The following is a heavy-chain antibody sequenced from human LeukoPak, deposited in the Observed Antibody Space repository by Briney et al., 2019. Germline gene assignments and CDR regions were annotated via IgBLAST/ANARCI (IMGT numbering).Heavy chain of an antibody. V-gene: IGHV1-8*01. J-gene: IGHJ4*02. Sequence: ASVKVSCKASGYTFTSYDINWVRQATGQGLEWMGWMNPNSGNTGYAQKFQGRVTMTRNTSISTAYMELSSLRSEDTAVYYCARNARVLRYFDWSYDYWGQGTLVTVSS. CDR3: ARNARVLRYFDWSYDY. D-gene: IGHD3-9*01. CDR2: MNPNSGNT. CDR1: GYTFTSYD.